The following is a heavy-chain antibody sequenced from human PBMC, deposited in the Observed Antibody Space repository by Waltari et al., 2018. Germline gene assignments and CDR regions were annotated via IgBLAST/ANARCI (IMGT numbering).Heavy chain of an antibody. CDR3: ARDDRSIAALQY. V-gene: IGHV3-33*01. Sequence: QVQLVESGGGVVQPGRSLRLSCAAYGFDLDNYGMHWVRQAPGKGLDWVAIIWFEGTTTYDAESVKGRFTISRDSSRNTVYLQMNSLRAEDTAVYYCARDDRSIAALQYWGQGTLVTVSS. CDR1: GFDLDNYG. CDR2: IWFEGTTT. J-gene: IGHJ4*02. D-gene: IGHD6-6*01.